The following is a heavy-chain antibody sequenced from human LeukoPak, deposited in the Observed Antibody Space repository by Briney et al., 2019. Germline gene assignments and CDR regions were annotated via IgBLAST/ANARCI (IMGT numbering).Heavy chain of an antibody. CDR3: ASRDSYGPTDAFDI. D-gene: IGHD5-18*01. J-gene: IGHJ3*02. CDR1: GFTFSDYY. Sequence: PGGSLRLSCAASGFTFSDYYMTWIRQAPGKGLEWVSYMSTSGVTIYYADSVRGRFTISRDNAKNSLYLQMNSLRAEDTAVYYCASRDSYGPTDAFDIWGQGTMVTVSS. CDR2: MSTSGVTI. V-gene: IGHV3-11*04.